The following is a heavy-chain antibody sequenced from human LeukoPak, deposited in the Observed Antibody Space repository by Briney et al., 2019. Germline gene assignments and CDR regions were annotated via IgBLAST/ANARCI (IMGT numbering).Heavy chain of an antibody. V-gene: IGHV3-48*02. CDR3: ARHGRYCSSTSCYTY. D-gene: IGHD2-2*02. Sequence: GGSLRLSCAASGFTFSSYSMNWVRQAPGKGLEWVSYISSSSSTIYYADSVKGRFTISRDNAKNSLYLQMNSLRDEDTAVYYYARHGRYCSSTSCYTYWGQGTLVTVSS. CDR2: ISSSSSTI. J-gene: IGHJ4*02. CDR1: GFTFSSYS.